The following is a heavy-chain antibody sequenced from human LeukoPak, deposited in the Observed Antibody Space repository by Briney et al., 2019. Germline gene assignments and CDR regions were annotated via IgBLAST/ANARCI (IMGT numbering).Heavy chain of an antibody. J-gene: IGHJ4*02. CDR1: GGSISSSSYY. D-gene: IGHD6-19*01. CDR3: ARGGGWYVNHFDY. Sequence: SETLSLTCTVSGGSISSSSYYWGWIRQPPGKGLEWIGSIYYSGSTYYNPSLKSRVTISVDTSKNQFSLKLSSVTAADTAVYYCARGGGWYVNHFDYWGQGTLVTVSS. CDR2: IYYSGST. V-gene: IGHV4-39*07.